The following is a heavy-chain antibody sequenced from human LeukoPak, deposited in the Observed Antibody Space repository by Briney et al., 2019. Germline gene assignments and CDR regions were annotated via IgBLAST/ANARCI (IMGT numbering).Heavy chain of an antibody. Sequence: GRSLRLSCAASGFTFSSYAMHWVRQAPGKGLEWVAVISYDGSNKYYADSVKGRFTISRDNSKNTLYLQMNSLRAEDTAVYYGARDADGYFDYWGQGTLVTVSS. J-gene: IGHJ4*02. CDR3: ARDADGYFDY. CDR1: GFTFSSYA. CDR2: ISYDGSNK. V-gene: IGHV3-30*04.